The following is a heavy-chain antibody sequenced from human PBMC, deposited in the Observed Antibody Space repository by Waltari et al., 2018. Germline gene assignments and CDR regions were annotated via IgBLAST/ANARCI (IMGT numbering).Heavy chain of an antibody. V-gene: IGHV3-7*01. Sequence: EVPVVESGRGLVQPGGSLTLSCEASGFPFSSYWMSWARQAPGKGLEWLANIKQDGSQTYYVDSVKGRFTISRDNAKNSLFLQMNSLRADDTAVYYCARLGYCSSANCFYGMDVWGQGTTVTVSS. CDR3: ARLGYCSSANCFYGMDV. CDR1: GFPFSSYW. D-gene: IGHD2-2*01. J-gene: IGHJ6*02. CDR2: IKQDGSQT.